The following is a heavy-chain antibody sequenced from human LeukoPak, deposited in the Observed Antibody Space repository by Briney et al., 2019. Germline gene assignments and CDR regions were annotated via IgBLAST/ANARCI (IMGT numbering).Heavy chain of an antibody. CDR3: ARKNHIVVVPAAISWFDP. J-gene: IGHJ5*02. V-gene: IGHV3-21*01. Sequence: GGSLRLSCAASGLTFSSYSMNWVRQAPGKGLEWVSSISSSSSYIYYADSVKGRFTISRDNAKNSLYLQMNSLRAEDTAVYYCARKNHIVVVPAAISWFDPWGQGTLVTVSS. D-gene: IGHD2-2*02. CDR2: ISSSSSYI. CDR1: GLTFSSYS.